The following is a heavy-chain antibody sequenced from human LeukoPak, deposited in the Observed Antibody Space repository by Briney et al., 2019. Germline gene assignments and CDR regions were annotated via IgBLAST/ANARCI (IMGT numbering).Heavy chain of an antibody. Sequence: GGSLRLSCAASGFTFSKHGMHWVRQAPGEGLEWVAVIWYDGSNKYYADSVKGRFTISRDNSKNTLYLQMNSLRAEDTAVYYCVKGRAMTKEYFDYWGQGTLVTVSS. D-gene: IGHD4-11*01. V-gene: IGHV3-33*06. CDR3: VKGRAMTKEYFDY. CDR1: GFTFSKHG. CDR2: IWYDGSNK. J-gene: IGHJ4*02.